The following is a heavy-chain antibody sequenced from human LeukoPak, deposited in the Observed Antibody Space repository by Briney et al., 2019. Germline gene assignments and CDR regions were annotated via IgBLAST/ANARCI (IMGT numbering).Heavy chain of an antibody. CDR3: ATRKLANDY. CDR2: YYSTGGT. J-gene: IGHJ4*02. D-gene: IGHD1-1*01. Sequence: SETLSLNCTISGCSVSDYYWAWIRQSPGRGLEWIGYYYSTGGTTYNPSLKSRVTISADTSKNQFSLKLYSVTAADTAVYWCATRKLANDYWGQGTLVTVSS. V-gene: IGHV4-59*02. CDR1: GCSVSDYY.